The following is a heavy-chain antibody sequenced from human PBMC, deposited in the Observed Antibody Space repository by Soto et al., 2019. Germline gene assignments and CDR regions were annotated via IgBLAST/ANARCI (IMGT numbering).Heavy chain of an antibody. J-gene: IGHJ6*02. CDR1: GSTFTSYY. CDR2: INPSGGST. Sequence: ASVKVSCRASGSTFTSYYMHRVRQAPEQGLELMGIINPSGGSTSYAQKFQGRVTMTRDTSTSTVYMELSSLRSEDTAVYSCATYSSRSLYYYYGMDVWVQGTTVTVYS. D-gene: IGHD6-13*01. V-gene: IGHV1-46*01. CDR3: ATYSSRSLYYYYGMDV.